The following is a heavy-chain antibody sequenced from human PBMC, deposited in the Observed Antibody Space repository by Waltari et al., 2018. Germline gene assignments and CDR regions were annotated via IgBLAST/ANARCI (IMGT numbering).Heavy chain of an antibody. CDR1: GYTFTSYG. J-gene: IGHJ6*02. Sequence: QVQLVQSGAEVKKPGASVKVSCKASGYTFTSYGISWVRQAPGQGPEWMGWISAYNGNTNYAQKLQGRVTMTTDTSTSTAYMELRSLRSDDTAGYYCAREGSSSWYTSYYYYGMDVWGQGTTVTVSS. CDR2: ISAYNGNT. V-gene: IGHV1-18*01. D-gene: IGHD6-13*01. CDR3: AREGSSSWYTSYYYYGMDV.